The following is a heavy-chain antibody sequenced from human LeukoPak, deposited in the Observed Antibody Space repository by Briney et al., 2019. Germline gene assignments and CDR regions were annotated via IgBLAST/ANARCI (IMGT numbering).Heavy chain of an antibody. D-gene: IGHD6-19*01. CDR3: ARIAVAGNPFDY. CDR1: GGSFSGYY. CDR2: INHSGST. V-gene: IGHV4-34*01. J-gene: IGHJ4*02. Sequence: SEALSLTCAVYGGSFSGYYRSWIRQPPGKGLEWIGEINHSGSTNYNPSLRSRVTISVDTSKNQFSLKLSSVTAADTAVYYCARIAVAGNPFDYWGQGTLVTVSS.